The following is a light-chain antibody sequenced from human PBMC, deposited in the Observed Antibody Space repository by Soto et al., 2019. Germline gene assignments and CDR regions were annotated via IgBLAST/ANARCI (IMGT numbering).Light chain of an antibody. CDR3: QLYGRSPTWT. Sequence: EIVLTQSPGTLSLSPGERATLSCRASQNLISDYLAWYQQKPGQAPRLLIYGASNRATGIPDRFSGSGSGTDFTLNISKLEPEDFAVYYCQLYGRSPTWTFGQGTRVEI. V-gene: IGKV3-20*01. CDR1: QNLISDY. CDR2: GAS. J-gene: IGKJ1*01.